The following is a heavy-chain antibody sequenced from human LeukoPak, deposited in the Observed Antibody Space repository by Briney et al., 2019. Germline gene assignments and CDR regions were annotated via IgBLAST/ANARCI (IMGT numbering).Heavy chain of an antibody. J-gene: IGHJ4*02. CDR2: IGSSGAIR. V-gene: IGHV3-48*03. CDR3: ALLAVASDFDY. CDR1: GFPFSVYE. Sequence: PGGSLSLSCAVSGFPFSVYEMNWVRQAPGKGLEWVSNIGSSGAIRHYADSVKGRFSISSDNAENSLFLQMNSLRVEDTGIYYCALLAVASDFDYWGQGALVTVSS. D-gene: IGHD6-19*01.